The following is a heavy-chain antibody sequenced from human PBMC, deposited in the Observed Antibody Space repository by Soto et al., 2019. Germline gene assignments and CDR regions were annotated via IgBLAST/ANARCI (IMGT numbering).Heavy chain of an antibody. CDR3: ASGHDAYKVRY. Sequence: QVQLQESGPGLVKPSQTLSLTCTVSGGSISSGGTGSYWTWIRQLPGKGLEWIGYIYYTGNTYYNPSLNSRPTISIDTSENQFSLKLTSVTAADTAVYFCASGHDAYKVRYWGHGTLVTVSS. D-gene: IGHD1-1*01. J-gene: IGHJ4*01. CDR2: IYYTGNT. CDR1: GGSISSGGTGSY. V-gene: IGHV4-31*03.